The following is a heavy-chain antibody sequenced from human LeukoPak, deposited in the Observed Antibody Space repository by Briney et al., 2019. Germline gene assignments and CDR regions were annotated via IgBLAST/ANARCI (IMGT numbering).Heavy chain of an antibody. V-gene: IGHV4-59*01. CDR1: SDSIITYH. CDR2: MQSTGSS. J-gene: IGHJ4*02. D-gene: IGHD3-16*01. CDR3: ARDKRHSYGRYFDH. Sequence: SETLSLTCSVSSDSIITYHWNWIRKPPGKGLEWIGYMQSTGSSKYNPSLKSRVNIFVDTSKNQAALILTSVTAADTAVYYCARDKRHSYGRYFDHWGQGALVTVSS.